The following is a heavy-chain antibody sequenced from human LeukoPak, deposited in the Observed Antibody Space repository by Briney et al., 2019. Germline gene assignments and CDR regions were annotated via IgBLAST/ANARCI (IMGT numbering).Heavy chain of an antibody. CDR2: ISNNSSVT. J-gene: IGHJ4*02. CDR3: ARTISY. Sequence: GGSLRLSCAASGFSFGSYSMNWIRQAPGKGPEWVAYISNNSSVTQYADFVKGRFTIPRDNAKNSLYMEMDSLRVDDTAVYYCARTISYWGQGTLVTVSS. D-gene: IGHD3-16*01. V-gene: IGHV3-48*04. CDR1: GFSFGSYS.